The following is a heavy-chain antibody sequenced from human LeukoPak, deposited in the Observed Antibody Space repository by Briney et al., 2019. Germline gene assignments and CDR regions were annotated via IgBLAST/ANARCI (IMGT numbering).Heavy chain of an antibody. CDR1: GFTFSSYS. Sequence: PGGSLRLSCAASGFTFSSYSMNWVRQAPGKGLEWVSAISSSSSNIYYADSVKGRFTISRDNAKNSLYLQMNSLIAEDTAVYYCARADQLSVVPAAGDYWGQGTLVTVSS. V-gene: IGHV3-21*01. CDR3: ARADQLSVVPAAGDY. J-gene: IGHJ4*02. D-gene: IGHD2-2*01. CDR2: ISSSSSNI.